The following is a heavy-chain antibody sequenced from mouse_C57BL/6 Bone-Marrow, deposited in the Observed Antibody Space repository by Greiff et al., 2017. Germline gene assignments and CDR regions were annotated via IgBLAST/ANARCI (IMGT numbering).Heavy chain of an antibody. CDR2: IWWDDDK. CDR1: GFSLSTFGMG. Sequence: QVTLKESGPGILQPSQTLSLTCSFSGFSLSTFGMGVGWIRQPSGKGLEWLAPIWWDDDKYYNPALKSRLTISKDTSKNQVFLKIANVDTADTATYYCARIYYYGSSGYFDVWGTGTTVTVSS. D-gene: IGHD1-1*01. V-gene: IGHV8-8*01. J-gene: IGHJ1*03. CDR3: ARIYYYGSSGYFDV.